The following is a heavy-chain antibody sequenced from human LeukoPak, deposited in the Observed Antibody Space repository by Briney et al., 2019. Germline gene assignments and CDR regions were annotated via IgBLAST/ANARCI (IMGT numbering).Heavy chain of an antibody. D-gene: IGHD5-24*01. Sequence: SETLSLTCTVSGGSISSSSYYWGWVRQPPGKGLEWIGRIYYSGSTYYNPSRKSRVTISVDTSKNRFSLKLSSVAAADTAVYYCARRLRNGYIYEAFDIWGQGTMVTVSS. J-gene: IGHJ3*02. CDR1: GGSISSSSYY. CDR2: IYYSGST. V-gene: IGHV4-39*01. CDR3: ARRLRNGYIYEAFDI.